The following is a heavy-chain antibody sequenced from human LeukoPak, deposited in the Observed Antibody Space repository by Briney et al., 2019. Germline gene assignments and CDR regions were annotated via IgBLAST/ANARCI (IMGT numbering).Heavy chain of an antibody. CDR2: ISGSGGST. CDR1: GFTFSSYA. V-gene: IGHV3-23*01. Sequence: PGGSLRLSCAASGFTFSSYAMSGVRQAPGEGLEGVSAISGSGGSTYYADSVKGRLTISRDNSKNTLYLQMNSLRAEDTAVYYCAKDPVYSSGWYDYWGQGTLVTVSP. CDR3: AKDPVYSSGWYDY. J-gene: IGHJ4*02. D-gene: IGHD6-19*01.